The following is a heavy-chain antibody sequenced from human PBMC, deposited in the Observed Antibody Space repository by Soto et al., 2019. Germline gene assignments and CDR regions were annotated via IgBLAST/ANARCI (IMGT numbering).Heavy chain of an antibody. CDR2: IYPCDSDT. Sequence: PGESLKISCKGSGYSFSTYWIGWMRQMRGNGLEWMWIIYPCDSDTRYSPSFQGHVTISADKSASTAYLQWNSLKASDTAMYYCARRGRALADDWFDPWGPGTQVTVSS. J-gene: IGHJ5*02. D-gene: IGHD1-1*01. CDR1: GYSFSTYW. V-gene: IGHV5-51*01. CDR3: ARRGRALADDWFDP.